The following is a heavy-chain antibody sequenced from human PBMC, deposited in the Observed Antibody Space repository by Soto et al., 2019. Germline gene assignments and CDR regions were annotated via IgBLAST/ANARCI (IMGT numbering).Heavy chain of an antibody. CDR1: GFTFSSYG. J-gene: IGHJ4*02. D-gene: IGHD6-6*01. Sequence: GGSLRLSCAASGFTFSSYGMHWVRQAPGKGLEWVAVISYDGSNKYYADSVKGRFTISRDNSKNTLYLQMNSLRAEDTAVYYCAKDFEAIAARAYYFDYWGQGTLVTVSS. CDR2: ISYDGSNK. CDR3: AKDFEAIAARAYYFDY. V-gene: IGHV3-30*18.